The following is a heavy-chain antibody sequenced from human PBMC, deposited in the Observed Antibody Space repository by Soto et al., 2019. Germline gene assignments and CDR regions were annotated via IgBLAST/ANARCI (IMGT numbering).Heavy chain of an antibody. CDR3: TRHHYGDYAFLHFDY. J-gene: IGHJ4*02. CDR2: IRSKANSYAT. CDR1: GFTFSGSA. Sequence: GGSLRLSCAASGFTFSGSAMHWVRQASGKGLEWVGRIRSKANSYATAYAASVKGRFTISRDDSKNTAYLQMNSLKTEDTAVYYCTRHHYGDYAFLHFDYWGQGTLVTVSS. D-gene: IGHD4-17*01. V-gene: IGHV3-73*01.